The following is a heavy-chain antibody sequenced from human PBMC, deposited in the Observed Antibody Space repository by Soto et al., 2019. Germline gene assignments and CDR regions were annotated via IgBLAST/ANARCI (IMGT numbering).Heavy chain of an antibody. CDR2: TRSKAHSYAT. CDR1: GFSFSDSA. V-gene: IGHV3-73*02. Sequence: EVQLVESGGGLVQPGGSLKLSCAASGFSFSDSAIHWVRQASGKGLEWVGRTRSKAHSYATAFAASVKGRFTISRDDSKITVYLQMNSLKTEDTAVYYCTRHTVDYWGQGTLVTVSS. D-gene: IGHD4-4*01. CDR3: TRHTVDY. J-gene: IGHJ4*02.